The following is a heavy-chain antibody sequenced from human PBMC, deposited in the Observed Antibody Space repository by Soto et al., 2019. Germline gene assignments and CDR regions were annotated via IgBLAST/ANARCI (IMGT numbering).Heavy chain of an antibody. CDR3: ARDSGTAYGMDV. V-gene: IGHV3-21*01. D-gene: IGHD1-1*01. CDR2: ISSSSSYI. J-gene: IGHJ6*02. CDR1: GFTFSSYS. Sequence: SCAASGFTFSSYSMNWVRQAPGKGLEWVSSISSSSSYIYYADSVKGRFTISRDNAKKSLYLQMNSLRDEDTAVYYCARDSGTAYGMDVWGQGTTVTVSS.